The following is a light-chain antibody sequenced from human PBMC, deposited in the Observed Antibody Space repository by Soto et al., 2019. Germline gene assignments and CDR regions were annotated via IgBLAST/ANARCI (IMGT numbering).Light chain of an antibody. CDR2: EVI. Sequence: QSALTQPASVSGSPGQSITISCTGTSSDVGDYDYVSWYQHHPGKAPKLIIYEVINRPSGVSIRFSGSKSGNTASLTISGLRAEDEADYYCSSYTSSIAYVFGTGTKRTV. CDR3: SSYTSSIAYV. J-gene: IGLJ1*01. CDR1: SSDVGDYDY. V-gene: IGLV2-14*01.